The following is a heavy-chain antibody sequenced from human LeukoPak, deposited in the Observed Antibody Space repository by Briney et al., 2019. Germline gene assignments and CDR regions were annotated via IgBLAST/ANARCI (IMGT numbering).Heavy chain of an antibody. Sequence: GESLKISCKGSGYSFTSYWIGWVRQMPGKGLEWMGIIYPGDSDTRYSPSFQGQVTISADKSISTAYLQWSSLKASDTAMYYCARSPNYYDSGYYFDYWGQGTLVTVSS. CDR3: ARSPNYYDSGYYFDY. D-gene: IGHD3-22*01. V-gene: IGHV5-51*01. CDR1: GYSFTSYW. CDR2: IYPGDSDT. J-gene: IGHJ4*02.